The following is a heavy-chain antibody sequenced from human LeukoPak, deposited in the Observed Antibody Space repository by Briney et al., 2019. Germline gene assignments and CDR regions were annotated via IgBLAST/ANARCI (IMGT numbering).Heavy chain of an antibody. V-gene: IGHV1-2*02. Sequence: ASVKVSCKASGYTFTDYHMHWVRQAPGQGLEWMGWINPNSGGTNYAPKFQGRVTMTRDTSVSTAYMELSRPRSDDTAVYFCARDRSTSYQYYSDDWGQGTLVSVSS. CDR2: INPNSGGT. J-gene: IGHJ4*02. CDR1: GYTFTDYH. D-gene: IGHD2-2*01. CDR3: ARDRSTSYQYYSDD.